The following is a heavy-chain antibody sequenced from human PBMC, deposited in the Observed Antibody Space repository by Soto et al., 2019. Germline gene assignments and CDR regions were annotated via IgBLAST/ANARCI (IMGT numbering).Heavy chain of an antibody. D-gene: IGHD2-21*02. Sequence: SETLSLTCAVSGGSISSGGYSWSWIRQPPGKGLEWVGYIYHSGSTYYNPSLKSRVTISVDRSKNQFSLKLSSVTAADTAVYYCARGVAVVVTAYFDYWGQGTLVTVSS. V-gene: IGHV4-30-2*01. CDR1: GGSISSGGYS. CDR3: ARGVAVVVTAYFDY. J-gene: IGHJ4*02. CDR2: IYHSGST.